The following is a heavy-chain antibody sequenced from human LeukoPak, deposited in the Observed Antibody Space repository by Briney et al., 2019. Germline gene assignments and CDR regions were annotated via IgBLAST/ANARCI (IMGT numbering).Heavy chain of an antibody. CDR1: GFTSSDYS. CDR2: ITSNGVST. J-gene: IGHJ6*02. V-gene: IGHV3-64*01. Sequence: GGSLRLSCAAPGFTSSDYSMHWVRQAPGKGLEYISSITSNGVSTYYVNSVKGRFTISRDNSRNTLYLQLGSLRAEDTAVYSCARVRVGGMDVWGQGTTVTVSS. D-gene: IGHD3-16*01. CDR3: ARVRVGGMDV.